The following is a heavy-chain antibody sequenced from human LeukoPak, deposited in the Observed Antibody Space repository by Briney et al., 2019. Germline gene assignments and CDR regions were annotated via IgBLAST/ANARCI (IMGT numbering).Heavy chain of an antibody. Sequence: GGSLRLSCAASGFTFSDYYMSWIRQAPGKGLEWISYISSSGSTIYYADSVKGRFTISRDNAKNSLYLQMNSLRAEDTAVYYCAKAKGLKTYSGYGFDYWGQGTLVTVSS. J-gene: IGHJ4*02. D-gene: IGHD5-12*01. CDR1: GFTFSDYY. CDR3: AKAKGLKTYSGYGFDY. CDR2: ISSSGSTI. V-gene: IGHV3-11*04.